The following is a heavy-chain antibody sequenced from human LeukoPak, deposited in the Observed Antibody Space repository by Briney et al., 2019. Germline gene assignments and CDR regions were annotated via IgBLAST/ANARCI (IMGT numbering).Heavy chain of an antibody. D-gene: IGHD6-6*01. CDR2: ISGSGGST. CDR3: AKDEAARLDY. CDR1: GFTFSSYA. V-gene: IGHV3-23*01. J-gene: IGHJ4*02. Sequence: GGSLRLSCAASGFTFSSYAMSWVRQASGKGLEWVSAISGSGGSTYYADSVKGRFTISRDNSKNTLYLQMNILRAEDTAVYYCAKDEAARLDYWGQGTLVTVSS.